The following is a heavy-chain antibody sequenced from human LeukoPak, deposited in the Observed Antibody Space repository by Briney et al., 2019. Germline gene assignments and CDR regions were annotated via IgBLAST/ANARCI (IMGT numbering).Heavy chain of an antibody. J-gene: IGHJ3*02. CDR2: ISGSGRST. CDR3: ANGVALGYCSGGSCYGPAGSAAFDI. CDR1: GFTFSSYA. V-gene: IGHV3-23*01. D-gene: IGHD2-15*01. Sequence: GGSVILFCAASGFTFSSYAMSWVRQAPGKGLEWVSAISGSGRSTYYADSVKGRFTISRDNSKSTLYLQMNSLRAEDTAVYYCANGVALGYCSGGSCYGPAGSAAFDIWGQGTMGSPS.